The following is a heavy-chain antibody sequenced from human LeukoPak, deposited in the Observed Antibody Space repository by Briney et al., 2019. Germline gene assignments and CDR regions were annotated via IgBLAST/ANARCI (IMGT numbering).Heavy chain of an antibody. Sequence: EASVKVSCKASGYTFTRYDINWVRQATGQGLEWMGWINPNSGNTGYAQKFQGRVTMTRNTSISTAYMELSSLRSEDTAVYYCAIVGHSSRRAPYYYYGMDVWGQGTTVTVSS. J-gene: IGHJ6*02. CDR1: GYTFTRYD. V-gene: IGHV1-8*01. D-gene: IGHD6-13*01. CDR3: AIVGHSSRRAPYYYYGMDV. CDR2: INPNSGNT.